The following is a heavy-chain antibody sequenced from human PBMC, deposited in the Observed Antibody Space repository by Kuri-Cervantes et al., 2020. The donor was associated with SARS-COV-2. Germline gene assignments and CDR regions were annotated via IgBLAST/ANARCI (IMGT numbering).Heavy chain of an antibody. J-gene: IGHJ4*02. D-gene: IGHD3-10*01. CDR2: IYYSGST. CDR3: ARAGEWFDY. V-gene: IGHV4-39*01. Sequence: SQTLSLTCAVSGFSISSSSYYWGWIRQPPGKGLEWIGSIYYSGSTYYNPSLKSRVTISVDTSKNQFSLKLSSVTAADTAVYYCARAGEWFDYWGQGTLVTVSS. CDR1: GFSISSSSYY.